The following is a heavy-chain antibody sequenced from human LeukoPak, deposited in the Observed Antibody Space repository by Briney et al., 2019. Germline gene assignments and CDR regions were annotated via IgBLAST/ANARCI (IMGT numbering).Heavy chain of an antibody. CDR3: ARDQEGFDY. Sequence: ASVKVSCKASGYTVTSNYIHWVRQAPGQGLEWMGMIYPRDGSTSYAQKFQGRVTVTRDTSTSTVHMELSGLRSEDTAVYYCARDQEGFDYWGQGTLVTVSS. J-gene: IGHJ4*02. CDR2: IYPRDGST. CDR1: GYTVTSNY. V-gene: IGHV1-46*01.